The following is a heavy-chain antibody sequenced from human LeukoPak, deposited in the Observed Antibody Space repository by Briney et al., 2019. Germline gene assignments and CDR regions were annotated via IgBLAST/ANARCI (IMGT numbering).Heavy chain of an antibody. Sequence: PSETLSLTCAVYGGSFSGYYWSWIRQPPGKGLEWIGEINHSGSTNYNPSLKSRVTISVDTSKNQFSLKLSSVTAADTAVYYCAREKADSYYYDSSGYYALDYWGQGTLVTVSS. CDR3: AREKADSYYYDSSGYYALDY. D-gene: IGHD3-22*01. V-gene: IGHV4-34*01. CDR1: GGSFSGYY. CDR2: INHSGST. J-gene: IGHJ4*02.